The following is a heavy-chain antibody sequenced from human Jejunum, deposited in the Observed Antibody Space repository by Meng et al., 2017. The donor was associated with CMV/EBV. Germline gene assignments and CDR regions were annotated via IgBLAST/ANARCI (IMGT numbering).Heavy chain of an antibody. CDR1: GGSISGGDYY. V-gene: IGHV4-30-4*01. J-gene: IGHJ4*02. Sequence: QPPLSRPGLVQPSQTLSLTCTFAGGSISGGDYYWSWIRQPPGKGLDWIGYIHDTGSTYYNPSLTSRVDISVGPSNNQFSLTLTSVTAADTAVYFCARGSIFVSFDSWGQGTLVTVSS. CDR2: IHDTGST. CDR3: ARGSIFVSFDS. D-gene: IGHD3-3*01.